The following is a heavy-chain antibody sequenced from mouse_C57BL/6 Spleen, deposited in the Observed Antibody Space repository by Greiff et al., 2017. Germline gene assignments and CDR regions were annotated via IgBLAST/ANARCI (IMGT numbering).Heavy chain of an antibody. D-gene: IGHD1-1*01. Sequence: LLESGAELVRPGTSVKVSCKASGYAFTNYLIEWVKQRPGQGLEWIGVINPGSGGTNYNEKFKGKATLTADKSSSTAYMQLSSLTSEDSAVYFCARSDYYGSSRYYAMDYWGQGTSVTVSS. CDR1: GYAFTNYL. CDR3: ARSDYYGSSRYYAMDY. V-gene: IGHV1-54*01. CDR2: INPGSGGT. J-gene: IGHJ4*01.